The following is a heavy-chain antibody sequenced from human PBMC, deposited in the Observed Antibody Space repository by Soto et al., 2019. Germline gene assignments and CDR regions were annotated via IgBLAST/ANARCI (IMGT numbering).Heavy chain of an antibody. J-gene: IGHJ3*02. V-gene: IGHV3-33*01. CDR3: ARARDSSGYVSWGYVPTDDAFDI. CDR2: IWYDGSNK. Sequence: QVQLVESGGGVVQPGRSLRLSCAASGFTFSSYGMHWVRQAPGKGLEWVAVIWYDGSNKYYADSVKGRFTISRDNSKNTLYLQMNSLRAEDTAVYYCARARDSSGYVSWGYVPTDDAFDIWGQGTMVTVSS. CDR1: GFTFSSYG. D-gene: IGHD3-22*01.